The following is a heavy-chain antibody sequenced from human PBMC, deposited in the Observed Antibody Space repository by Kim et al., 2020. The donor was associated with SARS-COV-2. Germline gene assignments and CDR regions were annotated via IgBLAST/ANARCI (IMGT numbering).Heavy chain of an antibody. CDR1: GFTFSDYY. V-gene: IGHV3-11*06. CDR2: ISSSSSYT. CDR3: ARSGSNYYYDSSGYLSHWYFDL. D-gene: IGHD3-22*01. J-gene: IGHJ2*01. Sequence: GGSLRLSCAASGFTFSDYYMSWIRQAPGKGLEWVSYISSSSSYTNYADSVKGRFTISRDNAKNSLYLQMNSLRAEDTAEYYCARSGSNYYYDSSGYLSHWYFDLWGRRTLVTVSS.